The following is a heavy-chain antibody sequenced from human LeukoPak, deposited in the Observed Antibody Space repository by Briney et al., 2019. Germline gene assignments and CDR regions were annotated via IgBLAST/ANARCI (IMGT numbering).Heavy chain of an antibody. CDR2: INPNSGGT. Sequence: ASVKVSCKASGYTFTGYYMHWVRQAPGQGLEWMGRINPNSGGTNYAQKFQGRVTMTRDTSISTAYMELSRLRSDDTAVYYCVRDLDWLLADDYWGQGTLVTVSS. D-gene: IGHD3-9*01. CDR3: VRDLDWLLADDY. CDR1: GYTFTGYY. V-gene: IGHV1-2*06. J-gene: IGHJ4*02.